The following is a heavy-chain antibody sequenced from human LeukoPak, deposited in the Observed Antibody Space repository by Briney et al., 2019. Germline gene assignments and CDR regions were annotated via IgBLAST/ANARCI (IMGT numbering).Heavy chain of an antibody. CDR2: IYYSGST. J-gene: IGHJ4*02. V-gene: IGHV4-39*01. CDR1: GGSISSSSYY. D-gene: IGHD3-22*01. Sequence: PSETLSLTCTVSGGSISSSSYYWGWIRQPPGKGLEWIGSIYYSGSTYYNPSLKSRVTISVDRSKNQFSLKLSSVTAADTAVYYCTSDLGSYYYDSSGYPFDYWGQGTLVTVS. CDR3: TSDLGSYYYDSSGYPFDY.